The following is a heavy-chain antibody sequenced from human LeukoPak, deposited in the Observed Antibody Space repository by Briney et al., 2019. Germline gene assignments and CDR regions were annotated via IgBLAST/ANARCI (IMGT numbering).Heavy chain of an antibody. CDR3: AGGVWVYCSSTSCYYMDV. J-gene: IGHJ6*03. V-gene: IGHV1-18*01. CDR1: GYTFTSYG. Sequence: ASVKVSCKASGYTFTSYGISWVRQAPGQGLEWMGWISAYNGNTNYAQKLQGRVTMTTDTSTSTAYMELRSLRSDDTAVYYCAGGVWVYCSSTSCYYMDVWGKGTTVTVSS. D-gene: IGHD2-2*01. CDR2: ISAYNGNT.